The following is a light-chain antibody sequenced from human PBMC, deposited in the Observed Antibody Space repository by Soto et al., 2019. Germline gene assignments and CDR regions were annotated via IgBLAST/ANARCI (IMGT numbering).Light chain of an antibody. CDR1: QSLTRTY. CDR2: GAS. CDR3: QQYDMSPPVT. Sequence: EIVLTQSPDTLSLSPGERATLSCRASQSLTRTYLAWYQQKPGQAPKLLIFGASSRATGIPDRVSGSGSGTDFTLTISRLEPEDVAVYYCQQYDMSPPVTFGGGTKVEIK. V-gene: IGKV3-20*01. J-gene: IGKJ4*01.